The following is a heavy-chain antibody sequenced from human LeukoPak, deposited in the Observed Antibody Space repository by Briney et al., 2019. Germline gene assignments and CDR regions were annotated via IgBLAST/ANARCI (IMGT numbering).Heavy chain of an antibody. D-gene: IGHD5-12*01. J-gene: IGHJ4*02. CDR1: GFTFGTTW. CDR2: INSDGSST. Sequence: GVSLRLSCEASGFTFGTTWMHWVRQAPGKGLVWVSHINSDGSSTTYADSVKGRYTISRDNAKNTLYLQMNSLRAEDTAVYYCARDRGYTQDYWGQGTLVTVSS. CDR3: ARDRGYTQDY. V-gene: IGHV3-74*01.